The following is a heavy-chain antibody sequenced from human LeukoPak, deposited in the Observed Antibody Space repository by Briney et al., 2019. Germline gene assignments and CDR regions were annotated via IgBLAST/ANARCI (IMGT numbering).Heavy chain of an antibody. Sequence: GASVKVSCKASGYTFTSYYMHWVRQAPGQGLEWMGWINPNSGGTNYAQKFQGRVTMTRDTSISTAYMELSRLRSDDTAVYYCAREDHVAITIAAAGTGGYNWFDPWGQGTLVTVSS. CDR2: INPNSGGT. V-gene: IGHV1-2*02. CDR1: GYTFTSYY. CDR3: AREDHVAITIAAAGTGGYNWFDP. D-gene: IGHD6-13*01. J-gene: IGHJ5*02.